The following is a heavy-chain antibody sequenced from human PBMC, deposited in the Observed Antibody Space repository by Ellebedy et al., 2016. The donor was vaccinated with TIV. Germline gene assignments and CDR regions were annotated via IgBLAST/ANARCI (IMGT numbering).Heavy chain of an antibody. CDR3: ARRYCTISRCFAASWASLDM. Sequence: GESLKISCVASGFTFSDYYMSWIRQPPGKGLEWLANLHQDGRDKYYVDSVRGRFTISRDNAKNSLYLQINSLTVEDTAVYYCARRYCTISRCFAASWASLDMWGQGTMVTVSS. CDR2: LHQDGRDK. CDR1: GFTFSDYY. D-gene: IGHD2-2*01. J-gene: IGHJ3*02. V-gene: IGHV3-7*01.